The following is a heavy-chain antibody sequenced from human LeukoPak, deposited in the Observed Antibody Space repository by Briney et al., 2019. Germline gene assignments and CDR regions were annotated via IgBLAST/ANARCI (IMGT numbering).Heavy chain of an antibody. D-gene: IGHD3-3*01. J-gene: IGHJ6*03. V-gene: IGHV6-1*01. Sequence: SQTLSLTCAISGDSVSSNSAAWNWIRQSPSRGLEWLGRTYYRSKWYNDYAVSVKSRITINPDTSKNQFSLQLNSVTPEDTAVYYCARGLGLITIFGVVIIPVDYYYYMDVWGKGTTVTVSS. CDR3: ARGLGLITIFGVVIIPVDYYYYMDV. CDR1: GDSVSSNSAA. CDR2: TYYRSKWYN.